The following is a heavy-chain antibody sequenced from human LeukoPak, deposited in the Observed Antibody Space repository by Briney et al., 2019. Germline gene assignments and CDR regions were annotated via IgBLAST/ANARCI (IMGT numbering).Heavy chain of an antibody. Sequence: GGSLGPSCAASGFTFSSYAMSWVRQAPGKGLEWVSAISGSGGSTYYADSVKGRFTISRDNSKNTLYLQMNSLRAEDTAVYYCAKYGHYDSSGYYLNDAFDIWGQGTMVTVSS. D-gene: IGHD3-22*01. CDR3: AKYGHYDSSGYYLNDAFDI. CDR1: GFTFSSYA. J-gene: IGHJ3*02. V-gene: IGHV3-23*01. CDR2: ISGSGGST.